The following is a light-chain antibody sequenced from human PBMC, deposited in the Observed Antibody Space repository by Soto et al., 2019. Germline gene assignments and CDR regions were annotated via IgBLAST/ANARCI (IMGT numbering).Light chain of an antibody. CDR1: PPPTRPPPP. CDR2: DVT. V-gene: IGLV2-14*03. CDR3: SSYTSSGTPL. J-gene: IGLJ2*01. Sequence: QSVLTQPASVSGSPGQSITISPPPPPPPTRPPPPLSRYQPPPGKAPKLMIYDVTNRPSGVSNRFSGSKSGNTASLTISGLQSEDEADYYCSSYTSSGTPLFGGGTKVTVL.